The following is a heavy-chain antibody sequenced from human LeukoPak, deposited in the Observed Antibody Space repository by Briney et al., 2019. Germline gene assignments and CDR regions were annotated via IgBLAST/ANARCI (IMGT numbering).Heavy chain of an antibody. D-gene: IGHD4-17*01. CDR3: AREYPDYRDGFDY. CDR1: GFTFSSYS. V-gene: IGHV3-21*04. Sequence: GGSLRLSCAASGFTFSSYSMNWVRQAPGKGLEWVSSISSSSSYIYYADSVKGRFTISRDNAKNSLYLQMNSLRAEDTAVYYCAREYPDYRDGFDYWGQGTLVTVSS. J-gene: IGHJ4*02. CDR2: ISSSSSYI.